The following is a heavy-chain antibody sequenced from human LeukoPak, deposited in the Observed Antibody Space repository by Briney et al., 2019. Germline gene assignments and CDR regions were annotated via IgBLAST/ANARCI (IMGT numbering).Heavy chain of an antibody. CDR3: AKDMAAYYYASGNIDY. CDR2: ISWDGGGT. D-gene: IGHD3-10*01. J-gene: IGHJ4*02. Sequence: PGGSLRLPCAASGFTFDDYAMHWVRHAPGKGLEWVSLISWDGGGTYYADSVKGRFSISRDNSKNSLYLQMNSLRAEDTALYYCAKDMAAYYYASGNIDYWGQGTLVTVSS. CDR1: GFTFDDYA. V-gene: IGHV3-43D*03.